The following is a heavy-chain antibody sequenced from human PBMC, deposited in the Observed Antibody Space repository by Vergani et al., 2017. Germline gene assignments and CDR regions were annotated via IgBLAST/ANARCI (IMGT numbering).Heavy chain of an antibody. CDR1: GDSFRSNKW. D-gene: IGHD2-15*01. CDR3: ASDPKSYCSGGSCFSVGGAFDI. V-gene: IGHV4-4*03. Sequence: QVQLQESGPGLVKPPGTLSLTCAVSGDSFRSNKWWTWVRQSPGKTLEWIGEISHSGSTNYNPSLKGRVTLSLDTSKIQFSLRLSSVTAADTAVYYCASDPKSYCSGGSCFSVGGAFDIWGRGTTVTVSS. J-gene: IGHJ3*02. CDR2: ISHSGST.